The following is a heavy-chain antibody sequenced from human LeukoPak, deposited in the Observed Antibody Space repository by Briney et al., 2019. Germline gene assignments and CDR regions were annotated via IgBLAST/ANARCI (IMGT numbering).Heavy chain of an antibody. V-gene: IGHV4-39*01. CDR3: ATHRIAMVRGVIGGYYYYYMDV. J-gene: IGHJ6*03. CDR1: GGSISSSSYY. CDR2: IYYSGST. Sequence: PSETLSLTCTVSGGSISSSSYYWGWIRQPPGKGLEWIGRIYYSGSTYYNPSLKSLVTISVDTSKNQFSLKLSSVTAADTAVYYCATHRIAMVRGVIGGYYYYYMDVWGKGTTVTISS. D-gene: IGHD3-10*01.